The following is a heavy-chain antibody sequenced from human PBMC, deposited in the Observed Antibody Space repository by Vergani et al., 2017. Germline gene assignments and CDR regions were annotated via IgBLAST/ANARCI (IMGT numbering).Heavy chain of an antibody. CDR3: ARVMYRDEASTGYRLEGMDI. CDR2: IYSTGST. J-gene: IGHJ6*02. Sequence: QVQLEESGPGLVKPSETLSLTCTVSGGSFNTYYWSGIRQSPGKGLEWIGYIYSTGSTNYNPSLNSRVTMSVDTSKNQFSLKLRSVTAADTAVYFCARVMYRDEASTGYRLEGMDIWGQGTTVTISS. D-gene: IGHD3-9*01. V-gene: IGHV4-59*13. CDR1: GGSFNTYY.